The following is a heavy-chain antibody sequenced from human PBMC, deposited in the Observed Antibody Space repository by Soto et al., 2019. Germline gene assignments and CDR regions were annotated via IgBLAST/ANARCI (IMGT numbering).Heavy chain of an antibody. Sequence: PGGSLRLSCAASGFTFSSYAMSWVRQAPGKGLEWVSAISGSGGSTYYADSVKGRFTISRDNSKNTLYLQMNSLRAEDTAVYYCAKIKVPIIAVAGPFDYWGQGTLVTVSS. V-gene: IGHV3-23*01. CDR1: GFTFSSYA. D-gene: IGHD6-19*01. CDR2: ISGSGGST. J-gene: IGHJ4*02. CDR3: AKIKVPIIAVAGPFDY.